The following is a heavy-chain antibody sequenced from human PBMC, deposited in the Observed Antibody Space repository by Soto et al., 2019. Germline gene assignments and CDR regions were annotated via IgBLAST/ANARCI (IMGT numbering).Heavy chain of an antibody. Sequence: ASVKVSCKASGGTFSSYAISWVRQAPGQGLEWMGGIIPIFGTANYAQKFQGRVTITADESTSTAYMELSSLRSEDTAVYYCARDSRYSSGWYAWFDPWGQGTLVTVSS. CDR2: IIPIFGTA. V-gene: IGHV1-69*13. D-gene: IGHD6-19*01. CDR1: GGTFSSYA. CDR3: ARDSRYSSGWYAWFDP. J-gene: IGHJ5*02.